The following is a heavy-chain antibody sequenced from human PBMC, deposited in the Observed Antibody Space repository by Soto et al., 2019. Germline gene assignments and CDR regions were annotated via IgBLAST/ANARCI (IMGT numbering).Heavy chain of an antibody. CDR1: GFTFSDYY. J-gene: IGHJ5*02. CDR3: ARDYVGSRGVMWRWFDP. Sequence: VGSLRLSCAASGFTFSDYYMSWIRQAPGKGLEWVSYISSSSSYTNYADSVKGRFTISRDNAKNSLYLQMNSLRAEDTAVYYCARDYVGSRGVMWRWFDPWGQGTLVTVSS. V-gene: IGHV3-11*06. D-gene: IGHD3-10*01. CDR2: ISSSSSYT.